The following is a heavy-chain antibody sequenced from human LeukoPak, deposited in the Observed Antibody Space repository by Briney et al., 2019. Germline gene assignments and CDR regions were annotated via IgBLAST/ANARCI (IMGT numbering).Heavy chain of an antibody. D-gene: IGHD4-17*01. J-gene: IGHJ4*02. CDR1: GYTFTGYY. Sequence: GASVKVSCKTSGYTFTGYYMHWMRQAPGQGLEWMGRINPNSGGTHYAQKFQGRVTMTRDTSVSTAYMELSRLRSDDTAVYYCARGGGLITVTTVDYWGQGTLVTVSS. CDR3: ARGGGLITVTTVDY. V-gene: IGHV1-2*06. CDR2: INPNSGGT.